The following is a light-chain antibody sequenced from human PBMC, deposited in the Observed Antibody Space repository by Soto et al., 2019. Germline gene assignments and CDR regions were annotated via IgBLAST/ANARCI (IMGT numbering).Light chain of an antibody. V-gene: IGKV3-20*01. J-gene: IGKJ2*01. CDR3: QHYDSSSGHT. Sequence: EVVLTQSPATLSLSPGERATLSCRASQTIRSNFLTWYQQKPGQAPRLLIYTASTRAAGIPDRFSGSGSGTDFTLTISRLEPEDFAGYYCQHYDSSSGHTFGQGTKLQIK. CDR1: QTIRSNF. CDR2: TAS.